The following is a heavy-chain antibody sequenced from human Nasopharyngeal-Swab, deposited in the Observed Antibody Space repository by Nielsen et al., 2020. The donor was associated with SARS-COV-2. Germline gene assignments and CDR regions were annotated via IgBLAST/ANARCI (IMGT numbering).Heavy chain of an antibody. D-gene: IGHD2-21*01. Sequence: GESLKISCAASGFTFDDYAMHWVRQAPGKGLEWVSLISGDGGSTYYADSVKGRFTISRDNAKNSLYLQMNSLRAEDTAVYYCARVGVVIAHYYYYGMDVWGQGTTVTVSS. V-gene: IGHV3-43*02. CDR3: ARVGVVIAHYYYYGMDV. CDR1: GFTFDDYA. CDR2: ISGDGGST. J-gene: IGHJ6*02.